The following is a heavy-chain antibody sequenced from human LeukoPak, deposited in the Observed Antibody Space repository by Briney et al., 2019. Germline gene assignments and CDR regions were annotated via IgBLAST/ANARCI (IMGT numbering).Heavy chain of an antibody. CDR2: TSGRGSTI. J-gene: IGHJ4*02. V-gene: IGHV3-48*03. CDR3: ARGGFNYDSYHFDY. Sequence: PGGSLRLSCAASGFTFSSYEMNWVRQAPGKGLEWVSYTSGRGSTIYYADSVKGRFTISRDNAKNSLYLQMNSLRAEDTAVYYCARGGFNYDSYHFDYWGQGTLVTVSS. CDR1: GFTFSSYE. D-gene: IGHD5-18*01.